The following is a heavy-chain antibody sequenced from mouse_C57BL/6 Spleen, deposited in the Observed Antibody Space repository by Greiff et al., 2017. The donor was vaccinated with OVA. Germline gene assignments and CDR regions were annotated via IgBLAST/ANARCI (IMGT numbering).Heavy chain of an antibody. D-gene: IGHD2-3*01. V-gene: IGHV5-9-1*02. CDR1: GFTFSSYA. CDR2: ISSGGDYI. Sequence: DVQLQESGEGLVKPGGSLKLSCAASGFTFSSYAMSWVRQTPEKRLEWVAYISSGGDYIYYADTVKGRFTISRDNARNTLYLQMSSLKSEDTAMYYCTSYDGYFYAMDYWGQGTSVTVSS. J-gene: IGHJ4*01. CDR3: TSYDGYFYAMDY.